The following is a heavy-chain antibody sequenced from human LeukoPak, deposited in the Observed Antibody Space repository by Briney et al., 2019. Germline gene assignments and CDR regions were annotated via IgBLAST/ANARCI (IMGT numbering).Heavy chain of an antibody. CDR3: ARAGYYYDSL. Sequence: GGSLRLSCAASGFTFSDYYMTWIRQAPGKGLEWVSYISSSGSTVYYADSVKGRFTLLRDNAKNSVYLQMNSLRAEDTGVYYCARAGYYYDSLWGKGTTVIISS. V-gene: IGHV3-11*04. CDR2: ISSSGSTV. CDR1: GFTFSDYY. D-gene: IGHD3-22*01. J-gene: IGHJ6*04.